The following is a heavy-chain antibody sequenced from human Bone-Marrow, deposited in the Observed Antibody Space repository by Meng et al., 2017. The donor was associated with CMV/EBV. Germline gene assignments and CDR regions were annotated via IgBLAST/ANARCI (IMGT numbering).Heavy chain of an antibody. CDR1: GGSVSSGSYY. CDR3: ARDVRGRTGDS. D-gene: IGHD7-27*01. V-gene: IGHV4-61*01. Sequence: SETLSLTCTVSGGSVSSGSYYWSWIRQPPGKGLEWIGYIYYSGSTNYNPSLKSRVTMSVDTSKNQFSLKLSSVTAADTAVYYCARDVRGRTGDSWGQGTRVTVSS. J-gene: IGHJ4*02. CDR2: IYYSGST.